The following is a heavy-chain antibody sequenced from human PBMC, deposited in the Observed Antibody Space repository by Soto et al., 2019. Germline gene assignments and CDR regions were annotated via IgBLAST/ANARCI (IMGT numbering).Heavy chain of an antibody. V-gene: IGHV1-46*01. CDR3: ARLRIASQNYYGMDV. J-gene: IGHJ6*02. CDR2: INPSGGST. CDR1: GYTFTSYY. Sequence: ASVKVSFKASGYTFTSYYMHWVRQAPGQGLEWMGIINPSGGSTSYAQKFQGRVTMTRDTSTSTVYMELSSLRSEDTAVYYCARLRIASQNYYGMDVWGQGTTVTVSS.